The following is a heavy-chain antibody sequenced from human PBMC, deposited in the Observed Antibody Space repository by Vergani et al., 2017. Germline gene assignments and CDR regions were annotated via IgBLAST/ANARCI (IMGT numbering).Heavy chain of an antibody. D-gene: IGHD3-10*01. CDR2: IYYSGST. CDR1: GGSISSGDYY. V-gene: IGHV4-30-4*01. Sequence: QVQLQESGPGLVKPSQTLSLTCTVSGGSISSGDYYWSWIHQPPGKGLEWIGYIYYSGSTYYNPSLKSRVTISVDTSKNQFSLKLSSVTAADTAVYYCARDTGRGVNYYYYGMDVWGQGTTVTVSS. J-gene: IGHJ6*02. CDR3: ARDTGRGVNYYYYGMDV.